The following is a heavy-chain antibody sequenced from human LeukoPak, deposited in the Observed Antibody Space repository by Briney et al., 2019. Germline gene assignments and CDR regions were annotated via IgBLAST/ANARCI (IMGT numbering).Heavy chain of an antibody. CDR1: GFTFDDYG. CDR3: ARGLIAAAPGLFDC. V-gene: IGHV3-20*04. CDR2: INWNGGST. J-gene: IGHJ4*02. Sequence: GGSLRLSCAASGFTFDDYGMNWVRQAPGKGLEWVSGINWNGGSTGYADSVKGRFTISRDNANNSLYLQMNSLRAEDTALYYCARGLIAAAPGLFDCWGQGTLVTVSS. D-gene: IGHD6-13*01.